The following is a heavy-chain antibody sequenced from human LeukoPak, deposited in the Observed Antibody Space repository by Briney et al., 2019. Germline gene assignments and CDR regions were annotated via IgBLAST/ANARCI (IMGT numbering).Heavy chain of an antibody. V-gene: IGHV1-69*04. CDR1: GGTFSSYA. CDR3: ARLVGDADGVPDYYGMDV. CDR2: IIPILGIA. D-gene: IGHD1-26*01. Sequence: GASVKVSCKASGGTFSSYAISWVRQAPGRGLEWMGRIIPILGIANYAQKFQGRVTINADKSTSTAYMELSSLRSEDTAVYYCARLVGDADGVPDYYGMDVWGQGTTVTVSS. J-gene: IGHJ6*02.